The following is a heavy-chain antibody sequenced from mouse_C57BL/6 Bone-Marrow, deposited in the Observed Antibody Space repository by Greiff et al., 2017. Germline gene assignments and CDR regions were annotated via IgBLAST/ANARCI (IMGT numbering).Heavy chain of an antibody. CDR2: ISYDGSH. J-gene: IGHJ4*01. Sequence: ESGPGLVKPSQSLSLTCSVTGYSITSGYYWNWIRQFPGNKLEWMGSISYDGSHNYKPSLKNRISITRDTSKNQFILKLNSVTTEDTATYSCARGLDYGLTDYAMDYWGQGTSVPVSS. CDR3: ARGLDYGLTDYAMDY. D-gene: IGHD1-1*02. CDR1: GYSITSGYY. V-gene: IGHV3-6*01.